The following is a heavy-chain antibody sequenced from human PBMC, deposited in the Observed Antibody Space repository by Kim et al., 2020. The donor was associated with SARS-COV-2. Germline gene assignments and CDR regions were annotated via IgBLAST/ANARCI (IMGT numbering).Heavy chain of an antibody. D-gene: IGHD6-13*01. CDR2: ISSSSSYI. Sequence: GGSLRLSCAASGFTFSSYSMNWVRQAPGKGLEWVSSISSSSSYIYYADSVKGRFTISRDNAKNSLYLQMNSLRAEDTAVYYCARVTVVAAAGTGWDYYYYYGMDVWGQGTTVTVSS. CDR3: ARVTVVAAAGTGWDYYYYYGMDV. J-gene: IGHJ6*02. V-gene: IGHV3-21*01. CDR1: GFTFSSYS.